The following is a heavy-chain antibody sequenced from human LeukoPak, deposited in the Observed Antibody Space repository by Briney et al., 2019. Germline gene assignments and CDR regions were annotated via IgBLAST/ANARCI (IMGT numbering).Heavy chain of an antibody. Sequence: PSETLSLTFTVSGGSISSYYWSWIRQPPGKGLEWIGYIYYSGSTNYNPSLKSRVTISVDTSKNQFSLKLSSVTAADTAVYYCARRRRGLDAFDIWGQGTMVTVSS. CDR1: GGSISSYY. CDR3: ARRRRGLDAFDI. J-gene: IGHJ3*02. CDR2: IYYSGST. V-gene: IGHV4-59*08.